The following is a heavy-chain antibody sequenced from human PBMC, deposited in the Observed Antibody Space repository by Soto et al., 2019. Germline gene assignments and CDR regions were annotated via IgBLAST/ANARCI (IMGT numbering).Heavy chain of an antibody. Sequence: PGGSLRLSCAASGFTFSSYAMSWVRQAPGKGLEWVSGINGGGDSTYFANSVRGRFTISRDNSKNTLFLQMTSLRAGDTAVYYCARGWTFDLWGQGTLVTVCS. J-gene: IGHJ4*02. CDR3: ARGWTFDL. CDR1: GFTFSSYA. V-gene: IGHV3-23*01. D-gene: IGHD1-1*01. CDR2: INGGGDST.